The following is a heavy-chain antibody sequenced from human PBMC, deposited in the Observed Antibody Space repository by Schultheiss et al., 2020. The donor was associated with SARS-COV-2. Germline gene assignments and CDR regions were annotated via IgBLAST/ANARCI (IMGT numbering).Heavy chain of an antibody. CDR3: ARESRYNWNSDYYYYGMDV. V-gene: IGHV1-69*13. Sequence: SVKVSCKASGGTFSSYAISWVRQAPGQGLEWMGGIIPIFGTANYAQKFQGRVTITADESTSTAYMELSSLRSEDTAVYYCARESRYNWNSDYYYYGMDVWGQGTTVTVSS. CDR2: IIPIFGTA. J-gene: IGHJ6*02. D-gene: IGHD1-7*01. CDR1: GGTFSSYA.